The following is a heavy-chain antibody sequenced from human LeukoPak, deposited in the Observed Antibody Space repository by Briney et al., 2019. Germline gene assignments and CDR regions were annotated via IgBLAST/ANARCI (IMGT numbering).Heavy chain of an antibody. V-gene: IGHV3-11*01. CDR1: RFTFSDYY. CDR2: ISRSGSTI. CDR3: ARGKRYLDPRLFDY. Sequence: GGSLRLSCAASRFTFSDYYMSWIRQAPGKGLEWVSYISRSGSTIYYADSVKGRFTISRDNAKNPLYLQMNSLRAEDTAVYYCARGKRYLDPRLFDYWGQGTLVTVSS. J-gene: IGHJ4*02. D-gene: IGHD3-9*01.